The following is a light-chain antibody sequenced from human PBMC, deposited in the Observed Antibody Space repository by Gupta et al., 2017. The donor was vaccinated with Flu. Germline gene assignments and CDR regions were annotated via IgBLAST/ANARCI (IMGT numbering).Light chain of an antibody. CDR3: LHDHNYPLT. V-gene: IGKV1-6*01. CDR1: QDIRIT. J-gene: IGKJ4*01. CDR2: NAS. Sequence: AIQLAKSPSSLSASVGDGVTVTCRASQDIRITLGWYQQKPGNAPKLLIYNASTVQTGVPSRFIGIGSGTDFTLNISSLQAEDFATYYCLHDHNYPLTFGGGTKVEIK.